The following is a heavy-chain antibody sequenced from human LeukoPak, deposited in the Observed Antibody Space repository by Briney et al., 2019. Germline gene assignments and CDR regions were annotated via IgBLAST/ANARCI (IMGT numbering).Heavy chain of an antibody. D-gene: IGHD5-18*01. CDR3: ARVVDTHFDY. Sequence: GGSLRLSCAASGCTFSSYWMHWVRQAPGKGLVWVSRIKSDGSTTTYADSVKGRFTISRDNAKNTLYLQMNSLRAEDTAVYYCARVVDTHFDYWGQGTLVTVSS. J-gene: IGHJ4*02. CDR2: IKSDGSTT. V-gene: IGHV3-74*01. CDR1: GCTFSSYW.